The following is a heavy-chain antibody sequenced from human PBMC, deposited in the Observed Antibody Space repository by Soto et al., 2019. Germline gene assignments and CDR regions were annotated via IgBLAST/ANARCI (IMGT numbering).Heavy chain of an antibody. Sequence: ASVKVSCKASGYTFTTYDISWVRQAPGQGLEWMGRISTYNGNTNYPQSLQGRLTMTADTSTTTAYMELRSLRSDDTAVYYCSRDPYHVLMVNAPNLYGMDVWGQGTTVTVSS. CDR1: GYTFTTYD. D-gene: IGHD2-8*01. CDR2: ISTYNGNT. V-gene: IGHV1-18*01. CDR3: SRDPYHVLMVNAPNLYGMDV. J-gene: IGHJ6*02.